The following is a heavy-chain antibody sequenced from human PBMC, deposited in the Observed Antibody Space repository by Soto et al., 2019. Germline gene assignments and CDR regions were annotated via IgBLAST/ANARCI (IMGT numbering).Heavy chain of an antibody. CDR3: ARSIRGEFLAAADPYY. Sequence: SLKVSCKASGGTFSSYAISWVRQAPGQGLEWMGGIIPIFGTANYAQKFQGRVTITADESTSTAYMELSSLRSEDTAVYYCARSIRGEFLAAADPYYWGQGTLVTVSS. CDR2: IIPIFGTA. V-gene: IGHV1-69*13. D-gene: IGHD6-13*01. CDR1: GGTFSSYA. J-gene: IGHJ4*02.